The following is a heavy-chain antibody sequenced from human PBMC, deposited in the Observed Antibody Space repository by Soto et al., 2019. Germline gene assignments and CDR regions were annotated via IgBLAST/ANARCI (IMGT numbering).Heavy chain of an antibody. V-gene: IGHV3-23*01. CDR3: AKGDILTGSRQGWDY. CDR1: GFTFSSYA. J-gene: IGHJ4*02. Sequence: VQLLESGGCLVQPGGSLRLSCVASGFTFSSYAMSWVRQAPGRGLECVSSIDGSGAGTYYSDSVRGRFTISRDNSKNTLDLQMDCLRAEDTAVYYCAKGDILTGSRQGWDYWGQGTLVTVSS. D-gene: IGHD3-9*01. CDR2: IDGSGAGT.